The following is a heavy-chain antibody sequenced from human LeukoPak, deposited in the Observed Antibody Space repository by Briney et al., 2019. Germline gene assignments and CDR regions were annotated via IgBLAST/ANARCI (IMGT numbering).Heavy chain of an antibody. CDR2: INPSSSGT. D-gene: IGHD3-3*01. J-gene: IGHJ3*01. Sequence: GASVKISCKASGYTFTGVYIHWARQAPGQGLEWTGRIEWMGRINPSSSGTNDAQYFQGRVTMAWTTSISTAYLDLSRLTSYDTAVYYCRLFHTPIFDLWGQGTMITVSS. CDR1: GYTFTGVY. CDR3: RLFHTPIFDL. V-gene: IGHV1-2*06.